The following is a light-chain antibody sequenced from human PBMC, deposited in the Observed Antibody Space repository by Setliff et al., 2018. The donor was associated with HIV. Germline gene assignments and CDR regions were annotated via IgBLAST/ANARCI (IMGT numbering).Light chain of an antibody. J-gene: IGLJ1*01. CDR1: SSDVGGYQQ. CDR3: CSYAGSYRYV. Sequence: QSVLTQPRSVSGSPGQSVTISYTGTSSDVGGYQQVSWYQQHPGKAPKVMIYDVSRRPSGVPDRFSGSKSGNTASLTISGLQAEDEADYYCCSYAGSYRYVFGTGTKVTVL. CDR2: DVS. V-gene: IGLV2-11*01.